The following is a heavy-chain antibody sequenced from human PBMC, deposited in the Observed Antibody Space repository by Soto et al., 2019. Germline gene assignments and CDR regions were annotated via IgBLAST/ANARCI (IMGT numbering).Heavy chain of an antibody. CDR3: ARDDCGDYVSGAFDI. Sequence: GESLKISCAASGFTFSSYWMSWVRQAPGKGLEWVANIKQDGSEKYYVDSVKGRFTISRDNAKNSLYLQMNSLRAEDTAVYYCARDDCGDYVSGAFDIWGQGTMVTVSS. V-gene: IGHV3-7*01. J-gene: IGHJ3*02. CDR1: GFTFSSYW. CDR2: IKQDGSEK. D-gene: IGHD4-17*01.